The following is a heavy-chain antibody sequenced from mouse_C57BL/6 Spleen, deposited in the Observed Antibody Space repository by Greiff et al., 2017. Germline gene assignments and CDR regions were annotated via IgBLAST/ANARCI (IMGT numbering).Heavy chain of an antibody. CDR3: ARGEAWFAY. CDR1: GYTFTSYW. J-gene: IGHJ3*01. Sequence: QVQLQQPGAELVRPGSSVKLSCKASGYTFTSYWMHWVKQRPIQGLEWIGNIDPSDSETHYNQKFKDKATLTVDKSSSTAYMQLSSLTYDDSAVYYCARGEAWFAYWGQGTLVTVSA. CDR2: IDPSDSET. V-gene: IGHV1-52*01.